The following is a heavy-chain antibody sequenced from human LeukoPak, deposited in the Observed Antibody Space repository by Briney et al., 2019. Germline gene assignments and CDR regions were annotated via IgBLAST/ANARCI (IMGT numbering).Heavy chain of an antibody. CDR2: IYYSGST. V-gene: IGHV4-39*07. CDR1: GGSISSSSYY. Sequence: PSETLSLTCSVSGGSISSSSYYWGWLRQPPGKGLEWIGSIYYSGSTYYNPSLKSRVTIFVDTSKNQFSLKLSSVTAANTAVYYCARISYDFWSGYYSAGRYYFDYWGQGTLVTVSS. J-gene: IGHJ4*02. D-gene: IGHD3-3*01. CDR3: ARISYDFWSGYYSAGRYYFDY.